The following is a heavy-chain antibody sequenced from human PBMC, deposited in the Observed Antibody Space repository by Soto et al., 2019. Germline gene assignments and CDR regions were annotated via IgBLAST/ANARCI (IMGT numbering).Heavy chain of an antibody. V-gene: IGHV3-66*01. CDR3: QSGNIY. J-gene: IGHJ4*02. CDR2: IYSGGAT. CDR1: GLAASRNY. Sequence: EVQLVESGGGLVHPGGSLRLSCVVSGLAASRNYMNWIRQAPGKGLEWVSTIYSGGATHYADSVKDRFTISRDDSKNTLYLQMNSLRVEDTAVYYSQSGNIYWGQGTLVTVSS. D-gene: IGHD5-18*01.